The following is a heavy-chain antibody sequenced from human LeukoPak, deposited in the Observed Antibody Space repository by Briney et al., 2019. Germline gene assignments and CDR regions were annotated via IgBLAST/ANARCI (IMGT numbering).Heavy chain of an antibody. CDR1: GFTFSSYA. V-gene: IGHV3-53*01. J-gene: IGHJ4*02. CDR3: ARMIVVASVFFDY. CDR2: IYSGGST. Sequence: HPGGSLRLSCAASGFTFSSYAMSWVRQAPGKGLEWVSVIYSGGSTYYADSVKGRFTISRDNSKNTLYLQMNSLRAEDTAVYYCARMIVVASVFFDYWGQGTLVTVSS. D-gene: IGHD3-22*01.